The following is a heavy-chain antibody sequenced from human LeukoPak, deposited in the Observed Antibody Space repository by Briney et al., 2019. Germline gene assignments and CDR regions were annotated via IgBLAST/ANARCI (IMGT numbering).Heavy chain of an antibody. J-gene: IGHJ4*02. D-gene: IGHD1-1*01. CDR1: GFTFDDYA. CDR2: INWNGVTT. CDR3: AKDTGVGNSGGIDY. V-gene: IGHV3-43D*03. Sequence: GSLRLSCAASGFTFDDYAIHWVRQAPGKGLEWVSLINWNGVTTHYADSVKGRFTISRDNSRNSLYLQMNSLRTEDIAFYYCAKDTGVGNSGGIDYWGQGTLVTVSS.